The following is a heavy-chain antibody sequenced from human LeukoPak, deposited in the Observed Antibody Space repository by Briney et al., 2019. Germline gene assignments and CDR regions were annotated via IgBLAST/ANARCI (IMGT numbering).Heavy chain of an antibody. CDR1: GGAFSSYA. V-gene: IGHV1-69*13. Sequence: SVKVSCKASGGAFSSYAISWVRQAPGQGLEWMGGIIPIFGTANYAQKFQGRVTITADESTSTAYMELSSLRSEDTAVYYCARWGRPLGVPAATYLYYYYYGMGVWGQGTTVTVSS. CDR3: ARWGRPLGVPAATYLYYYYYGMGV. CDR2: IIPIFGTA. J-gene: IGHJ6*02. D-gene: IGHD2-2*01.